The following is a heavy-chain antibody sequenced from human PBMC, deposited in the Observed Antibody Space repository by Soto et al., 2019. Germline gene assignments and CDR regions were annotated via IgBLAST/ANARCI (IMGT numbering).Heavy chain of an antibody. CDR3: ASGGGGGYSYARYYGMDV. D-gene: IGHD5-18*01. J-gene: IGHJ6*02. V-gene: IGHV3-48*02. Sequence: EVQLVESGGGLVQPGGSLRLSCAASGFTFSSYSMNWVRQAPGKGLEWVSYISSSSSTIYYADSVKGRFTISRDNAKNSLYLQMNSLRDEDPAGYYCASGGGGGYSYARYYGMDVWGQGTTVTVSS. CDR2: ISSSSSTI. CDR1: GFTFSSYS.